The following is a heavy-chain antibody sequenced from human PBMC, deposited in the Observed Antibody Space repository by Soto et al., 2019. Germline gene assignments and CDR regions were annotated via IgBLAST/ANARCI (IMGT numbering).Heavy chain of an antibody. D-gene: IGHD6-19*01. CDR3: ARAQWLADDAFDI. V-gene: IGHV3-74*01. CDR1: GFTFSSYW. CDR2: VKGDGSDT. J-gene: IGHJ3*02. Sequence: PGGSLRLSCAASGFTFSSYWMHWVRQAPGKGPVWVSRVKGDGSDTTYADSVKGRFTISRDNTKNTLYLQMNSLRPEDTAVYYCARAQWLADDAFDIWGHGTMVTV.